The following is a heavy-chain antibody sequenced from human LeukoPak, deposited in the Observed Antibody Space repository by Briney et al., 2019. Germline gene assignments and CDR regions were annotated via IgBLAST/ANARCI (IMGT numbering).Heavy chain of an antibody. Sequence: SCKASGYTFTSYDINWVRQAPGKGLEWVSSISSSSSYIYYADSVKGRFTISRDNAKNSLYLQMNSLRAEDTAVYYCARGGVTTGVHFDYWGQGTLVTVSS. CDR3: ARGGVTTGVHFDY. V-gene: IGHV3-21*01. D-gene: IGHD3-10*01. CDR2: ISSSSSYI. J-gene: IGHJ4*02. CDR1: GYTFTSYD.